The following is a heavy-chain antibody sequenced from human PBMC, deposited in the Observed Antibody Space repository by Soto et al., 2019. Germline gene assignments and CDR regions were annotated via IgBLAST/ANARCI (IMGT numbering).Heavy chain of an antibody. CDR3: ARRAYDFWCCYSNPRYYYGMDF. Sequence: GESLKISCQGSRYNFPNYWIAWVRQMPGKGLEWMGIIYPGDSRTRYSPSFQGQVTISADKSINTAYLQWSSLKASDTAMYYCARRAYDFWCCYSNPRYYYGMDFRGQGTTVTVSS. CDR1: RYNFPNYW. CDR2: IYPGDSRT. J-gene: IGHJ6*02. V-gene: IGHV5-51*01. D-gene: IGHD3-3*01.